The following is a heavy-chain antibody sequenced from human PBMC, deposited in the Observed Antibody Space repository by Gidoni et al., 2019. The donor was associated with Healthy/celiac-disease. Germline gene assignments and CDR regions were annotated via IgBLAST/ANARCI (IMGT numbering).Heavy chain of an antibody. Sequence: EVQLVESGGGRVKPGGSLSLSCAASGFSISGYSMNWVRQAPGKGLEWFSSISSSSSYIYYADSVKGRFTIARDNAKNSLYLQMNSLRAEDTAVYYCATIQYSSSWYGDYWGQGTLVTVSS. CDR1: GFSISGYS. D-gene: IGHD6-13*01. CDR3: ATIQYSSSWYGDY. V-gene: IGHV3-21*01. J-gene: IGHJ4*02. CDR2: ISSSSSYI.